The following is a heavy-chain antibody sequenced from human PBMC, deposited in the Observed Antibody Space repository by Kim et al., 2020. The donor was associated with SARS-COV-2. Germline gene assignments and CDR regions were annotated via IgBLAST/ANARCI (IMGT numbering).Heavy chain of an antibody. Sequence: SETLSLTCTVSGGSISSSTYYWGWIRQPPGKGLEWIGSISDSGSTYYNPSLKSRVTISGDTSKKQFSLKLSSVTAADTAVYYCAGHTEAVDFQHWGQGPLVTVSS. CDR1: GGSISSSTYY. CDR2: ISDSGST. V-gene: IGHV4-39*01. D-gene: IGHD2-15*01. J-gene: IGHJ1*01. CDR3: AGHTEAVDFQH.